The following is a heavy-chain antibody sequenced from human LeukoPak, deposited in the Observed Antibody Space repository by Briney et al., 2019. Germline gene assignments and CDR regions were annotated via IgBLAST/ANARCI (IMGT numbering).Heavy chain of an antibody. Sequence: PSQTLSLTCAVSGGSISSGGYSWSWIRQPPGKGLEWIGFTYHSGSTYYNPSLKSRLTISVDRSKNQFSLKLSSVTAADTAVYYCARSLYYYDTSAPRAFDIWGQGTMVTVSS. V-gene: IGHV4-30-2*01. CDR2: TYHSGST. CDR3: ARSLYYYDTSAPRAFDI. D-gene: IGHD3-22*01. CDR1: GGSISSGGYS. J-gene: IGHJ3*02.